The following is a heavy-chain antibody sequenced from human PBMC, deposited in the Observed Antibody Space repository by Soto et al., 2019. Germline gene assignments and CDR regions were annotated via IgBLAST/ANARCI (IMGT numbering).Heavy chain of an antibody. CDR2: INHSGSA. CDR1: GGSFSGYY. D-gene: IGHD3-22*01. CDR3: ARGRLVVTPINYYYYGMDV. V-gene: IGHV4-34*01. Sequence: NPSETLSLTCAVYGGSFSGYYWSWIRQPPGKGLEWIGEINHSGSANYNPSLKSRVTISVDTSKNQFSLKLSSVTAADTAVYYCARGRLVVTPINYYYYGMDVWGQGTTVTVSS. J-gene: IGHJ6*02.